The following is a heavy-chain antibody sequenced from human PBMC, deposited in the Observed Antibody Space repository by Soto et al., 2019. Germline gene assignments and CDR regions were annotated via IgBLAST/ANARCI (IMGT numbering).Heavy chain of an antibody. CDR1: GDPISSGGYF. Sequence: QVQLQESGPGLVQPSQTLSLTCTVSGDPISSGGYFWTWIRQHPGKGLEWIGNTYYTGTTYYNPSLKSRVSISVDTSKNQFSLELTSVTAADTAIYYCARDRVRRDNKPYGMDVWGQGTTVTVSS. D-gene: IGHD2-21*01. V-gene: IGHV4-31*03. CDR3: ARDRVRRDNKPYGMDV. CDR2: TYYTGTT. J-gene: IGHJ6*02.